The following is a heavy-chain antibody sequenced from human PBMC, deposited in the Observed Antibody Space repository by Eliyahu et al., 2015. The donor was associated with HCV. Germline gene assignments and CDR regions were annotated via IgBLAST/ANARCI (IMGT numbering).Heavy chain of an antibody. J-gene: IGHJ5*02. CDR3: ARDFTGIAAAGTSAGGTRFDP. CDR2: INPSGGST. Sequence: QVQLVQSGAEVKKPGASVKVSCKASGYTFTSYYMHWVRQAPGQGLEWMGIINPSGGSTSYAQKFQGRVTMTRDTSTSTVYMELSSLRSEDTAVYYCARDFTGIAAAGTSAGGTRFDPWGQGTLVTVSS. CDR1: GYTFTSYY. D-gene: IGHD6-13*01. V-gene: IGHV1-46*01.